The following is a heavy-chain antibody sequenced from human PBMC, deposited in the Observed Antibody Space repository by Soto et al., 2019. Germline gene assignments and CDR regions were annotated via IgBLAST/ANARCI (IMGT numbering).Heavy chain of an antibody. CDR1: GYTFTGYY. Sequence: ASVKVSCKASGYTFTGYYMHWVRQAPGQGLEWMGWINPNSGGTNYAQKFQGRVTMTRDTSISTAYMELSRLRSDDTAVYYCARVVPDNIVIMVYAMNYYGMDVWGQGTTVTVSS. CDR3: ARVVPDNIVIMVYAMNYYGMDV. J-gene: IGHJ6*02. D-gene: IGHD2-8*01. CDR2: INPNSGGT. V-gene: IGHV1-2*02.